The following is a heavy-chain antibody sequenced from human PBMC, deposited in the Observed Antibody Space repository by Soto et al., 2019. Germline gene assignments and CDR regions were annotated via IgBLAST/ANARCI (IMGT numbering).Heavy chain of an antibody. CDR2: ISYDGSNK. D-gene: IGHD3-9*01. Sequence: LRLSCAASGFTFSSYGMHWVRQAPGKGLEWVAVISYDGSNKYYADSVKGRFTISRDNSKNTLYLQMNSLRAEDTAVYYCAKDRDYDILTGYLAYYGIDVWGQGTTVTVSS. J-gene: IGHJ6*02. V-gene: IGHV3-30*18. CDR1: GFTFSSYG. CDR3: AKDRDYDILTGYLAYYGIDV.